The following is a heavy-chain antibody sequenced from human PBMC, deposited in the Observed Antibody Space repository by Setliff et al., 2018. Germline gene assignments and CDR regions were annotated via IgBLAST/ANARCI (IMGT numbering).Heavy chain of an antibody. CDR1: GDSFSDYY. Sequence: PSETLSLTCAVYGDSFSDYYWSWIRQPPGKGLEWIGESSHSGSTSYDPSLKSRLTMSVDTSKNQLSLKLTSVTATDTAVYYCAGDQWVRSPPLSFSYGMDVWGLGTTVTVSS. CDR2: SSHSGST. CDR3: AGDQWVRSPPLSFSYGMDV. V-gene: IGHV4-34*01. J-gene: IGHJ6*02. D-gene: IGHD2-8*01.